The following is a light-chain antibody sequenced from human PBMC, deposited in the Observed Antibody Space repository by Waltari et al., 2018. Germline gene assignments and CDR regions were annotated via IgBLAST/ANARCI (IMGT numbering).Light chain of an antibody. V-gene: IGLV4-69*01. Sequence: QLVLTQSPSASASLGASVKLTCTLSSGHSSYAIAWHQQQPEKGPRYLMKLNSDGSHSKGDGIPDRFSGSSSGTERYLTISSLQSEDEADYYCQTWGTGTHVVFGGWTKLTVL. CDR3: QTWGTGTHVV. J-gene: IGLJ2*01. CDR2: LNSDGSH. CDR1: SGHSSYA.